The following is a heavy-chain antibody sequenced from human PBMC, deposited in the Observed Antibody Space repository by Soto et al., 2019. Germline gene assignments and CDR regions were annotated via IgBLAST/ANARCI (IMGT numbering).Heavy chain of an antibody. J-gene: IGHJ4*02. Sequence: QVQLVESGGGVVQPGRSLSLSCAASGFTFRNYVMHWVRQAPGKGLEWVAVISSDGSNKYYADSVKGRFTIPRDNSKNTLYLQMNSLRIEDTAVYYCTKDRATHRNYWGQGTLVTVSS. CDR2: ISSDGSNK. D-gene: IGHD5-12*01. CDR3: TKDRATHRNY. V-gene: IGHV3-30*18. CDR1: GFTFRNYV.